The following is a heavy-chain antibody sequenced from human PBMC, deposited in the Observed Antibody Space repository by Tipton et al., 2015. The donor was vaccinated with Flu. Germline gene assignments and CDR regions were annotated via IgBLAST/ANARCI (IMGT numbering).Heavy chain of an antibody. Sequence: SLRLSCVASGFTFSNYGLHWVRQAPGKGLEWVSTISAYGGRTYYADSVKGRFTISRDNAKNSVYHQMNNLRVEDTAVYYCTRRLVEDWGQGTQVTVSS. J-gene: IGHJ4*02. V-gene: IGHV3-21*01. CDR2: ISAYGGRT. CDR3: TRRLVED. CDR1: GFTFSNYG.